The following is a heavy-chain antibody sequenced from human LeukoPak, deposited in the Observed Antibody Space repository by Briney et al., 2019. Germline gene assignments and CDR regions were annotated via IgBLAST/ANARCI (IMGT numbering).Heavy chain of an antibody. CDR2: IYTSGTT. CDR3: ARRDLGFAY. CDR1: GDSISGSY. J-gene: IGHJ4*02. Sequence: SETLSFTCTVSGDSISGSYWSWLRQPPGKGLEWLGYIYTSGTTNYNPSLKSRVTISVDTSKNQFSLKLSSVTAADTAVYYCARRDLGFAYWGQGTLVTVSS. V-gene: IGHV4-4*09. D-gene: IGHD3/OR15-3a*01.